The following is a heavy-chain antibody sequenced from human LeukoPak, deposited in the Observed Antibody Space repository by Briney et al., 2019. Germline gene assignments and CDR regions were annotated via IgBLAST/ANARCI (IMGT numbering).Heavy chain of an antibody. CDR1: GFTFSSYS. Sequence: GGSLRLSCAASGFTFSSYSMNWVRQAPGKGLVWVSSISSSSSYIYYADSVKGRFTISRDNSKNTLYLQMNSLRAEDTAVYYCAKDAGYQMETYYYYMDVWGKGTTVTISS. CDR3: AKDAGYQMETYYYYMDV. V-gene: IGHV3-21*01. CDR2: ISSSSSYI. D-gene: IGHD2-2*01. J-gene: IGHJ6*03.